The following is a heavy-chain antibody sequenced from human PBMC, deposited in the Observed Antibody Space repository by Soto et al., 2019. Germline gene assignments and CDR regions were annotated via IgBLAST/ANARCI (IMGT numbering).Heavy chain of an antibody. CDR2: TIPVCTTA. CDR3: ARGVYVSGNYFNGPSAVDI. V-gene: IGHV1-69*06. J-gene: IGHJ3*02. Sequence: QVQLEQSGAEVKKPGSSVKVSCKASGGTLSDHGVAWLRQAPGQGLEWMGGTIPVCTTAKYAQKFQGRVTVTADKFTIIASMELSSLRSEDTAFYFCARGVYVSGNYFNGPSAVDIWGPGTMVIVSS. D-gene: IGHD3-10*01. CDR1: GGTLSDHG.